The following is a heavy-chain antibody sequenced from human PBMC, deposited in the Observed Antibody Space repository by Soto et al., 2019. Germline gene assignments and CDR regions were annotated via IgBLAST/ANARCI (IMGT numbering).Heavy chain of an antibody. J-gene: IGHJ1*01. Sequence: GGSLRLSCVASGFTFTNYWMHSVRQVPGKGLVWVSRIDGVGTGTSYSDSVRGRFTISRDNAENTLHLQMDSLTAEDTALYYCTKVFGYWGQGTPVSDSS. CDR3: TKVFGY. D-gene: IGHD3-3*01. CDR1: GFTFTNYW. CDR2: IDGVGTGT. V-gene: IGHV3-74*01.